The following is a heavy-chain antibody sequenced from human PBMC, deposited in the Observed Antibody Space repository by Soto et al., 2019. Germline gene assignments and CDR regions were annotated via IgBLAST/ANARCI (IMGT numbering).Heavy chain of an antibody. CDR3: ARGAVFGVVIFDY. D-gene: IGHD3-3*01. CDR2: INHSGST. J-gene: IGHJ4*02. V-gene: IGHV4-34*01. CDR1: GGSFSGYY. Sequence: SETLSLTCAVYGGSFSGYYWSWIRQPPGKGLEWIGEINHSGSTNYNPSLKSRVTISVDTSKNQFYLKLSSVTAADTAVYYCARGAVFGVVIFDYWGQGTLVTVSS.